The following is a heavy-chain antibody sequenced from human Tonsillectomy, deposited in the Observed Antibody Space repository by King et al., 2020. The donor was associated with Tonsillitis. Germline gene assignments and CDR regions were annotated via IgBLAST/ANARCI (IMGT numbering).Heavy chain of an antibody. Sequence: QLVQSGGGLVKPGGSLRLSCAASGFRFSSYSMHWVRQAPGKGLEWVSSISRSSSYIYYADSMKGRFTISRDNAKNSLYLQMNSLRAEDTAVYYCARDSGESSGYEGIYYYYYMDVWGKGTTVTVSS. D-gene: IGHD3-22*01. CDR2: ISRSSSYI. CDR1: GFRFSSYS. CDR3: ARDSGESSGYEGIYYYYYMDV. J-gene: IGHJ6*03. V-gene: IGHV3-21*01.